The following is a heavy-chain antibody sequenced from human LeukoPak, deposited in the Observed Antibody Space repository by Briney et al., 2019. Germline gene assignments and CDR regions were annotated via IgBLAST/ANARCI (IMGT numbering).Heavy chain of an antibody. CDR2: IKQDGSEK. Sequence: GGSLRLSCAASGFTFSSYWMSWVRQAPGKGLEWVANIKQDGSEKYYVESVKGRFTISRDNAKNSLYLQMNSLRAEDTAVYYCATTKIWSGYYSSGYYFDYWGQGTLVTVSS. D-gene: IGHD3-3*01. CDR3: ATTKIWSGYYSSGYYFDY. J-gene: IGHJ4*02. CDR1: GFTFSSYW. V-gene: IGHV3-7*01.